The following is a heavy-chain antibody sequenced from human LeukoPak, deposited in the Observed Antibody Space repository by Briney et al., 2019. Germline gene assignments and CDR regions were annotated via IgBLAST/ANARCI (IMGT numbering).Heavy chain of an antibody. D-gene: IGHD6-13*01. CDR2: ISSSRSYI. V-gene: IGHV3-21*01. J-gene: IGHJ4*02. CDR1: GFTFSSYA. CDR3: ARFIAAPYYFDY. Sequence: GGSLRLSCAASGFTFSSYAMSWVRQAPGKGLERVSFISSSRSYIYYADSVKGRFTISRDNAKNSLYLQMNSLRAEDTAVYYCARFIAAPYYFDYWGRGTLVTVSS.